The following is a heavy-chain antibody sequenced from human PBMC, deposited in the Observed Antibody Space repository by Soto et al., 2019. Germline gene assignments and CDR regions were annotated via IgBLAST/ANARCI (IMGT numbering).Heavy chain of an antibody. V-gene: IGHV1-69*01. CDR3: ARLRHCSSTSCYVYYYYGMDV. CDR1: GGTFSSYA. J-gene: IGHJ6*02. D-gene: IGHD2-2*01. Sequence: QVQLVQSGAEVKKPGSSVKVSCKASGGTFSSYAISWVRQAPGQGLEWMGGIIPIFGTANYAQKFQGRVTITADESTSTAYMELSSLRSEDTAVYYCARLRHCSSTSCYVYYYYGMDVWGQGTTVTVSS. CDR2: IIPIFGTA.